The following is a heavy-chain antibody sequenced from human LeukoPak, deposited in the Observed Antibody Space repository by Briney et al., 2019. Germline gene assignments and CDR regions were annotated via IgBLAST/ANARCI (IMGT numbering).Heavy chain of an antibody. CDR1: GGTFSSYT. CDR3: AREGYDSSGALDY. D-gene: IGHD3-22*01. V-gene: IGHV1-69*04. CDR2: IIPILGIA. Sequence: GASVKVSCKASGGTFSSYTISWVRQAPGQGLEWIGRIIPILGIANYAQKFQGRVTITADKSTSTAYMELSSLRSEDTAVYYCAREGYDSSGALDYWGQGTLVTVSS. J-gene: IGHJ4*02.